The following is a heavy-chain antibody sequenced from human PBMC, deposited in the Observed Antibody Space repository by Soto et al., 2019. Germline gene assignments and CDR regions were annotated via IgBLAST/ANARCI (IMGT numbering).Heavy chain of an antibody. CDR3: AGVETAARPYSLDY. V-gene: IGHV4-34*01. J-gene: IGHJ4*02. Sequence: QVQLQQWGAGLLKPSETLSLTCAVYGGSFSGYYWSWIRQPPGKGLDWIGEINHSGSTKYTPSLTSRVTISVDTSKNQFSLTLCSVTAADTAVYYCAGVETAARPYSLDYWGQGTLVTVAS. D-gene: IGHD6-6*01. CDR1: GGSFSGYY. CDR2: INHSGST.